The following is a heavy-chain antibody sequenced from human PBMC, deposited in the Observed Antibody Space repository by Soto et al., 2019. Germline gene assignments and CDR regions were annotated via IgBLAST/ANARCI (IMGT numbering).Heavy chain of an antibody. D-gene: IGHD6-25*01. Sequence: KSSETLSLTCTVSGGSISSGGYYWSWIRQHPGKGLEWIGYIYYSGSTYYNPSLKSRVTISVDTSKNQFSLKLSSVTAADTAVYYCARDQVSRAAYYYGMDVWGQGTTVTVSS. CDR2: IYYSGST. CDR3: ARDQVSRAAYYYGMDV. CDR1: GGSISSGGYY. V-gene: IGHV4-31*03. J-gene: IGHJ6*02.